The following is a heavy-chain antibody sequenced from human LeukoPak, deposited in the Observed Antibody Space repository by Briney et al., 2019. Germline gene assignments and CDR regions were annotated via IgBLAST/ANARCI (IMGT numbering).Heavy chain of an antibody. J-gene: IGHJ4*02. V-gene: IGHV3-74*01. CDR3: AREQWLAPGADC. CDR1: GFTFSSYW. CDR2: INSDGSST. Sequence: PGGSLRLSCAASGFTFSSYWMHWVRQAPGKGLVWVSRINSDGSSTSYADSVKGRFTLSRDNAKNTLYLQMNSLRAEDTAVYYCAREQWLAPGADCWGQGTLVTVSS. D-gene: IGHD6-19*01.